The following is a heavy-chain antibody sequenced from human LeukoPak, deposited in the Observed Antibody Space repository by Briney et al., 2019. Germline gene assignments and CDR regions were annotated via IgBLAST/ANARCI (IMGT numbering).Heavy chain of an antibody. CDR2: IYHGGST. CDR3: ARRNDFWSGYYEGWFDP. CDR1: GYSISSGYY. Sequence: SETLSLTCAVSGYSISSGYYWGWIRQPPGKGLEWIGSIYHGGSTYYNPSLKSRVTISVDTSKNQFSLKLSSVTAADTAVYYCARRNDFWSGYYEGWFDPWGQGTLVTVSS. V-gene: IGHV4-38-2*01. D-gene: IGHD3-3*01. J-gene: IGHJ5*02.